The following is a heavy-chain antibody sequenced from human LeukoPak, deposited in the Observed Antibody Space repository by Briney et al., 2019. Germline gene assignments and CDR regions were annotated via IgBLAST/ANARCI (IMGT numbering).Heavy chain of an antibody. J-gene: IGHJ4*02. Sequence: ASVKVSCKASGYTFTCYYMHWVRQAPGQGLEWMGWINPNSGGTNYAQKFQGRVTMTRDTSISTAYMELSRLRSDDTAVYYCARPIVATMETDYWGQGTRVTVSS. CDR1: GYTFTCYY. D-gene: IGHD5-12*01. CDR2: INPNSGGT. V-gene: IGHV1-2*02. CDR3: ARPIVATMETDY.